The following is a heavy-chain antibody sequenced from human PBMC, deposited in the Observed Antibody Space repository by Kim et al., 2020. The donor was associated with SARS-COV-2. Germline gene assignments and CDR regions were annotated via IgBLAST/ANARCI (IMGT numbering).Heavy chain of an antibody. CDR1: GFTFSSYA. D-gene: IGHD3-16*02. CDR3: AKFSEYDYVWGSYRLDAFDI. V-gene: IGHV3-33*06. Sequence: GGSLRLSCAASGFTFSSYAMHWVRQAPGKGLEWVAVIWYDGSNKYYADSVKGRFTISRDNSKNTLYLQMNSLRAEDTAVYYCAKFSEYDYVWGSYRLDAFDIWGQGTMVTVSS. J-gene: IGHJ3*02. CDR2: IWYDGSNK.